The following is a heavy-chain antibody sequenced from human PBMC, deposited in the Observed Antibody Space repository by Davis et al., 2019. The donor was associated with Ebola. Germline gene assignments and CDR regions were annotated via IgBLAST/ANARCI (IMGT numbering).Heavy chain of an antibody. Sequence: SVKVSCKASGGTFSNYGISWVRQAPGQGLDWMGGIIPVFGTPKYAQKFQGRVTMTTDTSTGTAYMELRSLRSDDTAVYYCARDGRRFYTGSYPGNCDYWGQGTLVTVSS. CDR3: ARDGRRFYTGSYPGNCDY. J-gene: IGHJ4*02. CDR2: IIPVFGTP. CDR1: GGTFSNYG. V-gene: IGHV1-69*05. D-gene: IGHD1-26*01.